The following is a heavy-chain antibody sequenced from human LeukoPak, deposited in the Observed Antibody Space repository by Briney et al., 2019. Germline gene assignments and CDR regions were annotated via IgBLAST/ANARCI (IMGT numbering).Heavy chain of an antibody. Sequence: GRSLTLSCAVSTFTLTNVTMGCVRQAPGKGREWVGLIKSKIDRGTTDYAAPVKGRLTVSKDDSKHTLYLPMNSLKSEDKAVYYCTPGLGHSDFDYRGQGHLVT. J-gene: IGHJ4*02. CDR2: IKSKIDRGTT. D-gene: IGHD3-16*01. CDR1: TFTLTNVT. CDR3: TPGLGHSDFDY. V-gene: IGHV3-15*01.